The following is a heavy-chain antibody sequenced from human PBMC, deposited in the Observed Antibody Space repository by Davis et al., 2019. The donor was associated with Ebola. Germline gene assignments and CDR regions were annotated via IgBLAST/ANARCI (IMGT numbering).Heavy chain of an antibody. Sequence: PGGSLRLSCAASGFTFSSYSMNWVRQAPGKRLEWVSYISSGGTTIYYADSVKGRFTISRDDARNSLYLQMNSLRAEDTAVYYCARDLTDPVDDYWGQGTLVTVSS. V-gene: IGHV3-48*04. CDR1: GFTFSSYS. J-gene: IGHJ4*02. CDR2: ISSGGTTI. CDR3: ARDLTDPVDDY.